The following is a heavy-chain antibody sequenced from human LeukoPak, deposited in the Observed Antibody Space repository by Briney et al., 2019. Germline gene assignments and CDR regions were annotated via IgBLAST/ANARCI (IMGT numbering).Heavy chain of an antibody. V-gene: IGHV4-34*01. J-gene: IGHJ6*04. CDR1: GGSFSGYY. D-gene: IGHD2-2*01. Sequence: PSETPSFTCAVYGGSFSGYYWSWIRQPPGKGLEWIGEINHSGSTNYNPSLKSRVTISVDTSKNQFSLKLSSVTAADTAVYYCARGRCSSTSCPIDYYYYGMDVWGKGTTVTVSS. CDR2: INHSGST. CDR3: ARGRCSSTSCPIDYYYYGMDV.